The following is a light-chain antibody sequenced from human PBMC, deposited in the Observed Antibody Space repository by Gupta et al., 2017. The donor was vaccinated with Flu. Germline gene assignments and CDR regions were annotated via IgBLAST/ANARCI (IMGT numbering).Light chain of an antibody. CDR2: EVN. V-gene: IGLV2-8*01. Sequence: SALPHPPSASQSAGQPVTLYCTGTSSDIGGYEYVSWYQQHPGKAPRLIIYEVNQRPSGVPHRFSGSKSGNTASLTVSGLQDDDEADYYCNSYAGSNNYVFRTGTKVTVL. J-gene: IGLJ1*01. CDR1: SSDIGGYEY. CDR3: NSYAGSNNYV.